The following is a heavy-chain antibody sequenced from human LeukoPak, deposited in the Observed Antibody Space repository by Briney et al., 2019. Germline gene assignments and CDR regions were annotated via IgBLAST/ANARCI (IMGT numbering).Heavy chain of an antibody. CDR3: AREGVRSGWPETYGMDV. J-gene: IGHJ6*02. V-gene: IGHV6-1*01. CDR2: TYYRSKWYN. Sequence: SQTLSLTCAISGDSVSSNSAAWNWIRQSPSRGLEWLGRTYYRSKWYNDYAASVKSRTTINPVASKNQFSLQLNSVTPEDTAVYYCAREGVRSGWPETYGMDVWGQGTTVTVSS. CDR1: GDSVSSNSAA. D-gene: IGHD6-19*01.